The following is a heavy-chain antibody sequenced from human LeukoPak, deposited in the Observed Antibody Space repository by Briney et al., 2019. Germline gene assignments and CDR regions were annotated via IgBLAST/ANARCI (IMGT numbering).Heavy chain of an antibody. Sequence: SETLSLTCTVSGYFISTGYYWGWIRQPPGKGLEWIGTIYYGENTYYNPSLKSRVTISIDTSKNQFYLKLSSLTAADTAVYYCARRDDSSGYHKIFDYWGPGTLVTVSS. CDR2: IYYGENT. D-gene: IGHD3-22*01. J-gene: IGHJ4*02. CDR1: GYFISTGYY. V-gene: IGHV4-38-2*02. CDR3: ARRDDSSGYHKIFDY.